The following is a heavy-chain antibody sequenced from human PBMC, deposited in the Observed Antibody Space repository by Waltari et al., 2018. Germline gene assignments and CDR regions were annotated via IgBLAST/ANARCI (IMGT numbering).Heavy chain of an antibody. CDR1: GYTFTAYY. J-gene: IGHJ4*02. V-gene: IGHV1-2*02. D-gene: IGHD1-1*01. CDR3: ARETLPGNKIIDY. Sequence: QVQLVQSGAEVKEPGASVKVSCKTSGYTFTAYYLHWVRQAPGQGLEWMAWINANTGDSKSAQTFQGRVTVTRDTSITKAYLELSGLRSDDTALYYCARETLPGNKIIDYWGQGTLVTVSS. CDR2: INANTGDS.